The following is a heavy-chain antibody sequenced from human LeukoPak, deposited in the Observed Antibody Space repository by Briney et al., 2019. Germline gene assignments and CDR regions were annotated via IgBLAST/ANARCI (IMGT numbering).Heavy chain of an antibody. J-gene: IGHJ1*01. CDR1: EFSFSSST. CDR3: VVGGAGGGYFPN. CDR2: MHEDGSDE. V-gene: IGHV3-7*01. D-gene: IGHD3-16*01. Sequence: GGSLRLSCVVSEFSFSSSTMSWVRQAAGKGLEWVAKMHEDGSDEKYVDSVKGRFSISRDNAKNSLYLQMNSLRPEDTAVYFCVVGGAGGGYFPNWGQGSLVIVSS.